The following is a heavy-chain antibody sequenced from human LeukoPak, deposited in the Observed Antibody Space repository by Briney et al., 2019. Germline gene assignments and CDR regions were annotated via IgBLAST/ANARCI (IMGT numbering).Heavy chain of an antibody. D-gene: IGHD6-13*01. CDR1: GFTVSSNY. CDR3: AKDNSIAAAGTCDY. V-gene: IGHV3-23*01. CDR2: ISGSGGST. Sequence: GGSLRLSCAASGFTVSSNYMSWIRQPPGQGLEWVSAISGSGGSTYYADSVKGRFTISRDNSKNTLYLQMNSLRAEDTAVYYCAKDNSIAAAGTCDYWGQETLVTVSS. J-gene: IGHJ4*02.